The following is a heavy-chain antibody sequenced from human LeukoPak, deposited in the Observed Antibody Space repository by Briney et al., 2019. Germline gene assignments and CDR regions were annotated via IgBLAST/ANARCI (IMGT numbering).Heavy chain of an antibody. CDR2: INPGTGDT. J-gene: IGHJ4*02. CDR1: GYTFTGYY. V-gene: IGHV1-2*02. Sequence: ASVKASCKASGYTFTGYYIHWVRQAPGQGLEWMGWINPGTGDTNYAQKFQGRITMTRDTSISTAYMELSRLRSDDTAIYYCARDPGRANYFDYWGQGTLVTVSS. CDR3: ARDPGRANYFDY. D-gene: IGHD3-10*01.